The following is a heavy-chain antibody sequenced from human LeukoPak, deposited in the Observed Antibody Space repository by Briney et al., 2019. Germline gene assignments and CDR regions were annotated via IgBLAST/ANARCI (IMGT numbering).Heavy chain of an antibody. CDR2: INHSGST. CDR1: GGSFSGYY. Sequence: SETLSLTCAVYGGSFSGYYWSWIRQPPGKGLEWIGEINHSGSTNYNPSLKSRVTISVDTSKNQFSLKLSSVTAADTAVYYCARGSDIVVVPAARHFDYWGQGTLVTVSS. CDR3: ARGSDIVVVPAARHFDY. D-gene: IGHD2-2*01. V-gene: IGHV4-34*01. J-gene: IGHJ4*02.